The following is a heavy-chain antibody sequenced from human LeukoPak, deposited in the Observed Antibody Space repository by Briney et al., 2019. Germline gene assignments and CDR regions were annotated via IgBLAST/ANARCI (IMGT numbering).Heavy chain of an antibody. CDR1: GASISTFH. Sequence: PSETLSLTCSVSGASISTFHWTWFRQPAGRGLEWIGLIYSSGSTLLNPSLKNRVAMSVDLTKNQLSLKLTSVTAADTAMYFSARKDGDYWGRGTLVTVSS. CDR3: ARKDGDY. CDR2: IYSSGST. J-gene: IGHJ4*02. V-gene: IGHV4-4*07.